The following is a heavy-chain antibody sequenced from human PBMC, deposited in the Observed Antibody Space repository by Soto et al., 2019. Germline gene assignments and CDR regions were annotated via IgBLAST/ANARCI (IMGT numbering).Heavy chain of an antibody. CDR2: INPSGGST. CDR1: GYTFTSYY. V-gene: IGHV1-46*01. Sequence: QVQLVQSGAEVKKPGASVKVSCKASGYTFTSYYMHWVRQAPGQGLEWMGIINPSGGSTSYAQKFQGRVTMTRDTSTSTVYMELSSLRSEETAVDYCARVAVGAAAPDYWGQGTLVTVSS. J-gene: IGHJ4*02. D-gene: IGHD6-13*01. CDR3: ARVAVGAAAPDY.